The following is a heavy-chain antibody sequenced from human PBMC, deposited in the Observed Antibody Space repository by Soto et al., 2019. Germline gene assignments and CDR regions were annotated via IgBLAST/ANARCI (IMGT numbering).Heavy chain of an antibody. V-gene: IGHV4-4*07. Sequence: SETLSLTCVVSGGSISGYYWSWIRQPAGKELEWIGRIYSDGTTNYNPSLKGRGTMSVDTSKKQISLKLTSVTAADTAMYYCARDRGYRSGSFGSWGQGVLVTVSS. J-gene: IGHJ5*02. D-gene: IGHD5-18*01. CDR1: GGSISGYY. CDR3: ARDRGYRSGSFGS. CDR2: IYSDGTT.